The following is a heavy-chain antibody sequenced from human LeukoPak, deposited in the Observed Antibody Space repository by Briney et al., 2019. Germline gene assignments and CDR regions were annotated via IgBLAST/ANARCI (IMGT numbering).Heavy chain of an antibody. Sequence: GESLKISCKGSGYSFTSYGISWVRQAPGQGLEWMGWISAYNGNTNYAQKLQGRVTMTTDTSTSTAYMELRSLRSDDTAVYYCARDAHYYDSSGPLFDYWGQGTLVTVSS. D-gene: IGHD3-22*01. V-gene: IGHV1-18*01. CDR3: ARDAHYYDSSGPLFDY. CDR1: GYSFTSYG. CDR2: ISAYNGNT. J-gene: IGHJ4*02.